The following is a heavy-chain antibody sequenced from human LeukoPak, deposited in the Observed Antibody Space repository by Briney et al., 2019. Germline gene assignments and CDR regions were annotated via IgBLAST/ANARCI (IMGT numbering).Heavy chain of an antibody. CDR1: GFTFSSYA. CDR2: ISYDGSNK. CDR3: TREVSGSLYFDY. D-gene: IGHD1-26*01. V-gene: IGHV3-30-3*01. Sequence: GGSLRLSCAASGFTFSSYAMHWVRQAPGKGLEWVAVISYDGSNKYYADSVKGRFTISRDNSKNTLYLQMNSLRAEDTAVYYCTREVSGSLYFDYWGQGTLVTVSS. J-gene: IGHJ4*02.